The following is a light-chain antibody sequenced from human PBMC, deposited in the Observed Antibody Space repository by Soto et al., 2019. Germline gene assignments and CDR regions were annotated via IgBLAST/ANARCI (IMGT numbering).Light chain of an antibody. V-gene: IGKV1-39*01. CDR3: QQSYSIPLT. Sequence: DIQMTQSPSSLSASIGDRVTITCRASQSISINLNWYQQRPGKAPKLLIYTTSTLQSGVPSRFSGSGSGTDFTLTVSSLQPEDFAPYYCQQSYSIPLTFGGGTKVEIK. J-gene: IGKJ4*01. CDR2: TTS. CDR1: QSISIN.